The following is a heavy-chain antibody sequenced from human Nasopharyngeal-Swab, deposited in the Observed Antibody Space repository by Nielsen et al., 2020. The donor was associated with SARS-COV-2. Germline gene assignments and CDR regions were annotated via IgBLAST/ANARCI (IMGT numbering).Heavy chain of an antibody. CDR2: ISGSGGST. CDR3: AKGYSSGWQLYYYYGMDV. CDR1: GFPFNNYG. D-gene: IGHD6-19*01. J-gene: IGHJ6*02. V-gene: IGHV3-23*01. Sequence: GESLKISCAASGFPFNNYGMSWVRQAPGKGLEWVSSISGSGGSTYYADSAKGRFTMSRDNSKSTLYLQMNTLRAEDTAVYYCAKGYSSGWQLYYYYGMDVWGQGTTVTVS.